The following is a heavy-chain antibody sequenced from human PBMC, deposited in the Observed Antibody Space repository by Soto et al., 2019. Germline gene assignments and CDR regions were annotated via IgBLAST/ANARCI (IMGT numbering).Heavy chain of an antibody. V-gene: IGHV1-8*01. CDR2: MNPDSGNT. J-gene: IGHJ6*03. CDR1: GYTFSNYN. CDR3: AREAASDPSFYYHYMDV. Sequence: GASVKVSCKASGYTFSNYNTNWVRQASGQGLEWMGWMNPDSGNTGYAEKFQGRVTMTRNSSISTAYMELSGLRSEDTAVYYCAREAASDPSFYYHYMDVWGKGTTVTVSS. D-gene: IGHD3-10*01.